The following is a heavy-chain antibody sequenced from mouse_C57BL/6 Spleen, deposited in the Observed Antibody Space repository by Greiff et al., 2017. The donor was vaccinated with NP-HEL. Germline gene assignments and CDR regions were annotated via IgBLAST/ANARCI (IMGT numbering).Heavy chain of an antibody. J-gene: IGHJ3*01. D-gene: IGHD1-1*01. CDR2: IYPGDGDT. CDR1: GYAFSSSW. V-gene: IGHV1-82*01. CDR3: ARSGYYGSSLFAY. Sequence: QVQLKESGPELVKPGASVKISCKASGYAFSSSWMNWVKQRPGKGLEWIGRIYPGDGDTNYNGKFKGKATLTADKSSSTAYMQLSSLTSEDSAVYFCARSGYYGSSLFAYWGQGTLVTVSA.